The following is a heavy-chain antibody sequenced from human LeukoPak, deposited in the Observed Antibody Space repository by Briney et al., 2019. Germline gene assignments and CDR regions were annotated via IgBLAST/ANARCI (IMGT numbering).Heavy chain of an antibody. J-gene: IGHJ6*03. D-gene: IGHD3-22*01. CDR3: AKDGNVVVITTYGEVPDYMDV. CDR1: GFTFSSYW. Sequence: GGSLRLSCAASGFTFSSYWMSWVRQAPGKGLEWVANIKQDGSEKYYVDSVKGRFTISTDNAKNSLYLQMNSLRAEDTAVYYCAKDGNVVVITTYGEVPDYMDVWGKGTTVTVSS. V-gene: IGHV3-7*01. CDR2: IKQDGSEK.